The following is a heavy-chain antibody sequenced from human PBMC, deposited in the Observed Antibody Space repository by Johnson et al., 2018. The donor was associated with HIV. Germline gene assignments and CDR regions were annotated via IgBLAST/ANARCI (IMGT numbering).Heavy chain of an antibody. CDR2: IGASGITT. V-gene: IGHV3-23*04. J-gene: IGHJ3*02. Sequence: VQLVESGGDLIQPGGSLRLSCAASGFTFRNYAMSWVRQAPGKGLEWVSGIGASGITTYYADSVKGRFTISRDNSTNMRYLQLNSLRAEDTAIYYCAKRPMMIAFWEINGFAIWGPGTSVTVSS. CDR3: AKRPMMIAFWEINGFAI. D-gene: IGHD3-16*01. CDR1: GFTFRNYA.